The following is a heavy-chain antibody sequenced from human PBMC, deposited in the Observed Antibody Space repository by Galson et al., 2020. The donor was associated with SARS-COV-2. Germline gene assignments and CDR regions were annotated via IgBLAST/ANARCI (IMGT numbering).Heavy chain of an antibody. V-gene: IGHV4-31*03. D-gene: IGHD1-26*01. CDR3: AKSDIMGTTDGFDY. J-gene: IGHJ4*02. CDR1: GVSINSGDYY. CDR2: IYYSGST. Sequence: SETLSLTCTVSGVSINSGDYYWSWIRQHPGKGLEWIGYIYYSGSTYYNPSLKSRVTISLDMSKNQLSLKLSSVTAADTAVYYCAKSDIMGTTDGFDYWGQGTLVTVSS.